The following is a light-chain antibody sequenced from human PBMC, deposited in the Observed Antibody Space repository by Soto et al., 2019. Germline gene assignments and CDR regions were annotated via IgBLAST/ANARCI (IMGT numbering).Light chain of an antibody. CDR2: QVN. J-gene: IGLJ1*01. V-gene: IGLV2-14*01. CDR1: SSDVGGYNY. CDR3: SSYTSTTPYV. Sequence: QSALTQPASVSGSPGQSITISCTGTSSDVGGYNYVSRYQQHPGKAPKLIIYQVNNRPSGVSNRFSGSKSGNTASLTISGLQAEDEADYYCSSYTSTTPYVLGTGTKVTVL.